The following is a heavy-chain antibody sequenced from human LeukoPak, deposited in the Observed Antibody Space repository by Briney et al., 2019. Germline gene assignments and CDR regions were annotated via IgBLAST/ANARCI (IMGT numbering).Heavy chain of an antibody. CDR1: GYTFTSYA. D-gene: IGHD6-13*01. V-gene: IGHV1-18*01. J-gene: IGHJ6*02. Sequence: ASVMVSCKASGYTFTSYAVSWVRQAPGQGLEWMGWISAYSGDTNYAQNLQGRVSMTTDTSTSTAYMELRSLRSDDTAVYYCARDPLSSSWSTYYYGLDVWGQGTTVTVSS. CDR3: ARDPLSSSWSTYYYGLDV. CDR2: ISAYSGDT.